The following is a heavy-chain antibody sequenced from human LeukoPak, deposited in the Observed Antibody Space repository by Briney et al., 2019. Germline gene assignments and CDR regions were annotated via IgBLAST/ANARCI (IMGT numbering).Heavy chain of an antibody. Sequence: SVKVSCKASGGTFSSYAISWVRQAPGQGLEWMGGIIPIFGTANYAQKFQGRVTITTDESTSTAYMELSSLRSEGTAVYYCARAPSGGTARTSNYMDVWGKGTTVTVSS. CDR3: ARAPSGGTARTSNYMDV. V-gene: IGHV1-69*05. D-gene: IGHD6-13*01. CDR1: GGTFSSYA. J-gene: IGHJ6*03. CDR2: IIPIFGTA.